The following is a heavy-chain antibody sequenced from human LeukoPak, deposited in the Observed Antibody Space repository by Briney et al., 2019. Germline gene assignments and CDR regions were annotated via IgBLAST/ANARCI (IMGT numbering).Heavy chain of an antibody. V-gene: IGHV1-3*03. Sequence: ASVKVSCKTSGYGFMNYAVQWVRQAPGERLEWMGWVNAGNGDTRYSPEFQGRVTMTRDTSTSTVYMELSSLRSEDTAVYYCARDTGSSSLREATDYFDYWGQGTLVTVSS. D-gene: IGHD6-6*01. J-gene: IGHJ4*02. CDR2: VNAGNGDT. CDR1: GYGFMNYA. CDR3: ARDTGSSSLREATDYFDY.